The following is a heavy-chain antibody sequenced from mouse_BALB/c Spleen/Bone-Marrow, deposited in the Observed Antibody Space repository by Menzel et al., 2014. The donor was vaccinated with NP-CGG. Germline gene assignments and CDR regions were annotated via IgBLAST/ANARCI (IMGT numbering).Heavy chain of an antibody. Sequence: VQLQQSGAELVRPGASVKLSCKALGYTFTDYEMHWVKQTPVNGLEWIGAIHPGSGNTAYNQKFKGKATLTADKSSSTAYMELSSLTSGDSAVCYCIRGNYRYSWFAYWGQGTLVTVSA. V-gene: IGHV1-15*01. CDR3: IRGNYRYSWFAY. J-gene: IGHJ3*01. D-gene: IGHD2-14*01. CDR1: GYTFTDYE. CDR2: IHPGSGNT.